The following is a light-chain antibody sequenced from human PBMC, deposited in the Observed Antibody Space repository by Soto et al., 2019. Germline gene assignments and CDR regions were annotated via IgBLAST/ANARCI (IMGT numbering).Light chain of an antibody. CDR3: SSYTSSSTFV. Sequence: QSFLTQPASVSGSPGQSITISCTGTSSDIGAYNYVSWSQQHPGKAPQLMIYEVSNRPSGVSNRFSGSKSGDTASLTISGLQAEDEADYYCSSYTSSSTFVFGTGTKVTVL. V-gene: IGLV2-14*01. CDR1: SSDIGAYNY. CDR2: EVS. J-gene: IGLJ1*01.